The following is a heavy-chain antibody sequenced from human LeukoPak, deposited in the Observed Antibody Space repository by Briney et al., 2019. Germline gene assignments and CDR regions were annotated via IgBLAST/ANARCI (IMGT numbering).Heavy chain of an antibody. V-gene: IGHV3-9*03. Sequence: GGSLRLSCVASGFTFDDYAMHWVRQTSGKGLEWVSSINWNSGSIDYADSVKGRFTISRDSAKNSLYLQMNSLRDEDMALYYCAKSPSSGYKYYMDVWGKGTMVTVSS. CDR2: INWNSGSI. J-gene: IGHJ6*03. CDR3: AKSPSSGYKYYMDV. CDR1: GFTFDDYA.